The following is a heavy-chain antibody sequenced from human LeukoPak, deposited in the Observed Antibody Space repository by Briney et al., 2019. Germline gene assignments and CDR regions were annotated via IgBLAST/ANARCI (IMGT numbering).Heavy chain of an antibody. V-gene: IGHV4-4*09. CDR1: GGSIGSYY. CDR3: ARRVPAARNWFDP. Sequence: SETLSLTCTVSGGSIGSYYWSWIRQPPGKGLEWIGHIYTSGSTNYNPSLKSRVTISVDTSKNQFSLKLSSVTAADTAVYYCARRVPAARNWFDPWGQGTLVTVSS. J-gene: IGHJ5*02. CDR2: IYTSGST. D-gene: IGHD2-2*01.